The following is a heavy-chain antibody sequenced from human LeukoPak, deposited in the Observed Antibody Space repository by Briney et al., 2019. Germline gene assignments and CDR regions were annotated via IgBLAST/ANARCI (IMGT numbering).Heavy chain of an antibody. Sequence: SETLSLTCTVSGGSISSYYWSWIRQPPGKGLEWIGYIYYSGSTNYNPSLKSRVTISVDTSKSQFSLKLSSVTAADTAVYYCARALYDSNYYYGMDVWGQGTTVTVSS. V-gene: IGHV4-59*01. CDR2: IYYSGST. CDR1: GGSISSYY. CDR3: ARALYDSNYYYGMDV. D-gene: IGHD3-22*01. J-gene: IGHJ6*02.